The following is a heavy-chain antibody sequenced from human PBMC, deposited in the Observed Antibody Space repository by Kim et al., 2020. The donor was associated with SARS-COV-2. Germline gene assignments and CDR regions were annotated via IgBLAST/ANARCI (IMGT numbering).Heavy chain of an antibody. CDR1: GFTFSSYA. V-gene: IGHV3-30-3*01. J-gene: IGHJ4*02. D-gene: IGHD3-22*01. CDR2: ISYDGSNK. Sequence: GGSLRLSCAASGFTFSSYAMHWVRQAPGKGLEWVAVISYDGSNKYYADSVKGRFTISRDNSKNTLYLQMNSLRAEDTAVYYCARESITMIVVVLPSYYFDYWGQGTLVTVSS. CDR3: ARESITMIVVVLPSYYFDY.